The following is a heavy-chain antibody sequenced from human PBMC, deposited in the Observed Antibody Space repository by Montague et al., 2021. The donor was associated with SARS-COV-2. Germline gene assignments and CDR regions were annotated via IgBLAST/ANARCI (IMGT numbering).Heavy chain of an antibody. J-gene: IGHJ3*02. V-gene: IGHV3-21*01. Sequence: SLRLSCAASGFTFSSYSMNWVRQAPGKGLEWVSSISSSSSYIYYADSVKGRFTISRDNAKNSLYLRMNSLRAEDTAMYYCARPSLRWELPDAFDIWGQGTMVTVSS. CDR2: ISSSSSYI. CDR1: GFTFSSYS. CDR3: ARPSLRWELPDAFDI. D-gene: IGHD1-26*01.